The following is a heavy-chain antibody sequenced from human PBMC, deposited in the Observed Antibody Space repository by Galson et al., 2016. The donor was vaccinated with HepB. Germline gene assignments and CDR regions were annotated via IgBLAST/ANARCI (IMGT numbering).Heavy chain of an antibody. V-gene: IGHV4-4*02. D-gene: IGHD2-21*02. J-gene: IGHJ3*02. CDR2: ICPTGNT. Sequence: TLSLTCASCRGSISSFTCLRRGRQPPGKGLEWIGEICPTGNTNYNPSLKSRVFMSVGQSKNQFSLKLTSVTAADTAVYYCAREMCDGDCTDAFDIWGQGTMVTVSS. CDR1: RGSISSFTC. CDR3: AREMCDGDCTDAFDI.